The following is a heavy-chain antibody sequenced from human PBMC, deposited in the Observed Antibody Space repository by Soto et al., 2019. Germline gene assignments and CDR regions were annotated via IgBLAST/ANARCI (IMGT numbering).Heavy chain of an antibody. CDR2: MNPNSGNT. CDR3: ARGTTLYGDYGY. CDR1: GYTFTSYD. J-gene: IGHJ4*02. Sequence: ASLKVSCKASGYTFTSYDINWVRQATGQGLEGMGWMNPNSGNTGYAQKFQGRVTMTRNTSISTAYMELSSLRSEDTAVYYCARGTTLYGDYGYWGQGTLITVYS. V-gene: IGHV1-8*01. D-gene: IGHD4-17*01.